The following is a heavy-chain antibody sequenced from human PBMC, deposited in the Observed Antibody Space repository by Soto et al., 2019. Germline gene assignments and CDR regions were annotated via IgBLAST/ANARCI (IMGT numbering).Heavy chain of an antibody. D-gene: IGHD6-19*01. CDR3: ARDHVAVAGGHKWFDP. Sequence: SVKVSCKASGGTFSSYAISWVRQAPGQGLEWMGGIIPIFGTANYAQKFQGRVTITADKSTSTAYMELSSLRSEDTAVYYCARDHVAVAGGHKWFDPLGQGTLVTFSS. V-gene: IGHV1-69*06. CDR2: IIPIFGTA. CDR1: GGTFSSYA. J-gene: IGHJ5*02.